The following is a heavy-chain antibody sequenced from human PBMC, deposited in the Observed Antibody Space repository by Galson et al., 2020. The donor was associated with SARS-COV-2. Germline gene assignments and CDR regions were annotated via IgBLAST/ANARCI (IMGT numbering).Heavy chain of an antibody. J-gene: IGHJ4*02. CDR2: IYTSGGT. CDR1: GGSISSGSYY. Sequence: SETLSLTCTVSGGSISSGSYYWSWIRQPAGKGLEWIGRIYTSGGTNYNPSLKSRVTISLDTSKNQFSLKLSSVTAADTAVYYCARESRWELYFDYWGQGTLVTVSS. D-gene: IGHD1-26*01. V-gene: IGHV4-61*02. CDR3: ARESRWELYFDY.